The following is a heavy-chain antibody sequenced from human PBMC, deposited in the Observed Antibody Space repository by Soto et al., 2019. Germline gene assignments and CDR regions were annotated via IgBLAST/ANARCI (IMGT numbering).Heavy chain of an antibody. CDR1: GFTFSSYG. V-gene: IGHV3-30*18. J-gene: IGHJ5*02. D-gene: IGHD3-9*01. CDR3: AKDRWGDILSGTYRGGWFDP. Sequence: QVQLVESGGGVVQPGRSLRLSCAASGFTFSSYGMHWVRQAPGKGLEWVAVISYDGRNKYHADSVKGRFTISRDNSKNTLYLKMNSLRAEDTAVYYCAKDRWGDILSGTYRGGWFDPWGQGTVVTVSS. CDR2: ISYDGRNK.